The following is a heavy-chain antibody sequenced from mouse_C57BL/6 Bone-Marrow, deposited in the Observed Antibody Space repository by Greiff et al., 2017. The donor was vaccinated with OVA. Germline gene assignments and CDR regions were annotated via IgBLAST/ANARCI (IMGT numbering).Heavy chain of an antibody. Sequence: QVQLQQSGAELVRPGTSVKVSCKASGYAFTNYLIEWVKQRPGQGLEWIGVINPGSGGTNYNEKFKGKATLTADKSSSTAYMQLSSLTSEDSAVYVCASGVGYYCFFAYGGRGTLVTVSA. CDR1: GYAFTNYL. CDR2: INPGSGGT. D-gene: IGHD2-3*01. V-gene: IGHV1-54*01. J-gene: IGHJ3*01. CDR3: ASGVGYYCFFAY.